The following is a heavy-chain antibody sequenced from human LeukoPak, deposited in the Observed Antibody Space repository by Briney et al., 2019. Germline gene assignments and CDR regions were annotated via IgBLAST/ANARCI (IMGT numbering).Heavy chain of an antibody. CDR3: ARVMVADCGGDCYSEGPFDY. Sequence: ASVKVSCKASGYTFTSYYMHWVRQAPGQGLEWMGIINPSGGSTSYAQKFQGRVTMTRDTSTSTVYMELSSLSSEDTAVYYCARVMVADCGGDCYSEGPFDYWGQGTLVTVSS. D-gene: IGHD2-21*02. J-gene: IGHJ4*02. V-gene: IGHV1-46*01. CDR1: GYTFTSYY. CDR2: INPSGGST.